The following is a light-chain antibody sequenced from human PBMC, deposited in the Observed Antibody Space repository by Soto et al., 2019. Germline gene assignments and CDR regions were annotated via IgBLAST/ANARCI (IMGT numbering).Light chain of an antibody. Sequence: EIVMTQSPATLSVSPGERATLSCRASQSVDSNLAWYQQKPGPAPRLLIFGASTRATGIPARFSGSGSGTDLTLTISSLQSEDFGVYFCQQYDNWPRTFGGGTKVEIK. CDR1: QSVDSN. J-gene: IGKJ4*01. CDR3: QQYDNWPRT. V-gene: IGKV3D-15*01. CDR2: GAS.